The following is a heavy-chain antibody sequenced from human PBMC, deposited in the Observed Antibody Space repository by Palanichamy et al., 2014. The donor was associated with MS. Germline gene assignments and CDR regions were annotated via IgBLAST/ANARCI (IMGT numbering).Heavy chain of an antibody. Sequence: EVQLVESGGGLVQPGGSLRLSCTASEFTFSSHWMTWVRQAPERGLEWVASIKTDGSEKYYVDSVKGRFTLSRDNAKSSLYLQMNSLRAGDTAVYYCARGHYGMDVWGQGTTVTVSS. J-gene: IGHJ6*02. V-gene: IGHV3-7*01. CDR3: ARGHYGMDV. CDR1: EFTFSSHW. CDR2: IKTDGSEK.